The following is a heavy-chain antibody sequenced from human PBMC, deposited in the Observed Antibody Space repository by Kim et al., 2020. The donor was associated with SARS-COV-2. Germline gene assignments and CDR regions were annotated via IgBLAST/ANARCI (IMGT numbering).Heavy chain of an antibody. Sequence: ASVKVSCKVSGYTLTELSMHWVRQAPGKGLEWMGGFDPEDGETIYAQKFQGRVTMTEDTSTDTAYMELSSLRSEDTAVYYCATRWELLHPIRAFDIWGQGTMVTVSS. CDR1: GYTLTELS. CDR3: ATRWELLHPIRAFDI. J-gene: IGHJ3*02. CDR2: FDPEDGET. V-gene: IGHV1-24*01. D-gene: IGHD1-26*01.